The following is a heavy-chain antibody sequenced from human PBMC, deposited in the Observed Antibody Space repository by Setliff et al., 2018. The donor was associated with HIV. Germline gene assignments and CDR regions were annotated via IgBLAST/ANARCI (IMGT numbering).Heavy chain of an antibody. V-gene: IGHV3-23*01. CDR2: ISGSGDDT. CDR1: GFTFSNYG. CDR3: AKDGINSGADPPYYFDY. D-gene: IGHD1-26*01. J-gene: IGHJ4*02. Sequence: GGSLRLSCAVSGFTFSNYGMSWVRQAPGKGLEWVSVISGSGDDTFYADSVRGRFTISRDNSRNTLYLQMNRLRLEDTAIYFCAKDGINSGADPPYYFDYWGQGTLVTVSS.